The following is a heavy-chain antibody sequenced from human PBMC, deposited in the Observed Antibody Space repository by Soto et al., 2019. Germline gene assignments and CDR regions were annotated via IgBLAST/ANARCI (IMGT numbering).Heavy chain of an antibody. CDR1: SDSVSSSSYY. CDR3: ARRLYYDSSGFEGGGIDV. D-gene: IGHD3-22*01. J-gene: IGHJ6*02. Sequence: SETLSLTCTVSSDSVSSSSYYWSWIRQPPGKGLEWIGYIYYSGSTNYNPSLKSRVTISVDTSKNQFSLKLSSVTAADTAVYYCARRLYYDSSGFEGGGIDVWGQGTTVTVSS. V-gene: IGHV4-61*01. CDR2: IYYSGST.